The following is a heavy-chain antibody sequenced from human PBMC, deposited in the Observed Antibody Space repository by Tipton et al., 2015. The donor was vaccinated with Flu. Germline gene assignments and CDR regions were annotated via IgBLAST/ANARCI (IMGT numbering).Heavy chain of an antibody. CDR3: ARVGAIFGEVTARRRGDLDY. V-gene: IGHV1-18*01. CDR2: ISAYNGDT. J-gene: IGHJ4*02. Sequence: QLVQSGAEVKKPGASVKVSCKASGYNFNSYAISWMRQAPGQGLEWMGWISAYNGDTKFAQNVQGRVTMTTDTSMSTAYMELRGLRSDDTGMYYCARVGAIFGEVTARRRGDLDYWGQGTLVSVSS. CDR1: GYNFNSYA. D-gene: IGHD3-3*02.